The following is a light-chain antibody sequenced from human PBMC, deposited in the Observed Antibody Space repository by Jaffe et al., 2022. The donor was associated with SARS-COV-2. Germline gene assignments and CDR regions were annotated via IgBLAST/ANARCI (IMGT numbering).Light chain of an antibody. J-gene: IGLJ3*02. CDR3: NSYTSSSTGV. V-gene: IGLV2-14*01. CDR2: DVS. CDR1: SSDIGGYNY. Sequence: QSALTQPASVSGSPGQSITISCTGTSSDIGGYNYVSWYQQYPGKAPKLMIYDVSNRPSGVSNRFSGSKSGNTASLTISGLQAEDEADYYCNSYTSSSTGVFGGGTKLTVL.